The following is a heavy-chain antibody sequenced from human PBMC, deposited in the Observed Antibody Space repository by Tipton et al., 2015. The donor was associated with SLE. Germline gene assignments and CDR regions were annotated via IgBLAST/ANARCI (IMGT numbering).Heavy chain of an antibody. V-gene: IGHV4-4*07. J-gene: IGHJ2*01. CDR2: IHVSEST. D-gene: IGHD4-11*01. CDR3: AREFLNPVTTVHYYFDL. CDR1: GGSISTYY. Sequence: TLSLTCNVSGGSISTYYWSWVRQPAGKALEWIGRIHVSESTKYNPSFKSRVSMSIDTSNKHFSLKLTSVTAADTAVYYCAREFLNPVTTVHYYFDLWGRGTLVTVSS.